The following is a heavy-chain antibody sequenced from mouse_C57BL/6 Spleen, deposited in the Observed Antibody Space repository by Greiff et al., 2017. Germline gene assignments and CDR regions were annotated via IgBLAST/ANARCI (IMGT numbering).Heavy chain of an antibody. CDR3: ARERGNYWYCDV. CDR1: GYTFTSYW. D-gene: IGHD2-1*01. CDR2: IYPSDSET. J-gene: IGHJ1*03. Sequence: VQLQQPGAELVRPGSSVKLSCKASGYTFTSYWMDWVKQRPGQGLEWIGNIYPSDSETHYNQKFKDKATLTVDKSSSTAYMQLSSLTSEDSAVYYCARERGNYWYCDVWGTGTTVTVSS. V-gene: IGHV1-61*01.